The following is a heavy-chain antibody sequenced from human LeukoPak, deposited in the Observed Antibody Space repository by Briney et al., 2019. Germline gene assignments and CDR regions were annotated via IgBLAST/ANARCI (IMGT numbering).Heavy chain of an antibody. CDR1: GYTFTGYY. CDR2: INPNSGGT. J-gene: IGHJ4*02. D-gene: IGHD5-24*01. Sequence: GASVKVSCKASGYTFTGYYMHWVRQAPGQGLEWMGRINPNSGGTNYAQKFQGRVTMTRDTSISTAYMELSRLRSDDTAVYYCARDLRGMATIREADYWGQGTLVTVSS. V-gene: IGHV1-2*06. CDR3: ARDLRGMATIREADY.